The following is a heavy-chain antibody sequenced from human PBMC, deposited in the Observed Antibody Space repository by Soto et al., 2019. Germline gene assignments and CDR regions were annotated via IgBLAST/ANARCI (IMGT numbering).Heavy chain of an antibody. J-gene: IGHJ4*02. CDR1: GYTFTTKH. D-gene: IGHD1-26*01. V-gene: IGHV1-46*01. Sequence: QVQLVQSGAEVREPGASVTASCKASGYTFTTKHMHWVRQAPGQGLEWMGIIYPSDGYTRYLQKFQGRVTMTRDTSTSTFYMNLNSLRSEDTAVYYCARDTGSYAADYWGQGTLVTVSS. CDR2: IYPSDGYT. CDR3: ARDTGSYAADY.